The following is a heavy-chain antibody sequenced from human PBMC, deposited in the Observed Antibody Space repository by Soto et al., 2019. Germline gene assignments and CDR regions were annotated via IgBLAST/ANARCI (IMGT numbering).Heavy chain of an antibody. D-gene: IGHD2-21*02. CDR2: ISSSSSTI. Sequence: PGGSLRLSCAASGFTFSSYSMNWVRQAPGKGLEWVSYISSSSSTIYYADSVKGRFTISRDNAKNSLYLQMNSLRDEDTAVYYCARERDYCGGDCYSNAFDIWGQGTMVTVSS. CDR3: ARERDYCGGDCYSNAFDI. V-gene: IGHV3-48*02. CDR1: GFTFSSYS. J-gene: IGHJ3*02.